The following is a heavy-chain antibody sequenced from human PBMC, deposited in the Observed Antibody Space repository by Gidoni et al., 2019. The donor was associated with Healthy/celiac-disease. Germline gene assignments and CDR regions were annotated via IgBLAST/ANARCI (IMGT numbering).Heavy chain of an antibody. CDR3: ARDRGMVRGVIIHYYGMDV. Sequence: QVQLVQSGAEVKKPGSSVKVSCKASGGTFSSYAISWVRQAPGQGLEWMGGIIPIFGTANYAQKFQGRVTITADESTSTAYMELSSLRSEDTAVYYCARDRGMVRGVIIHYYGMDVWGQGTTVTVSS. CDR2: IIPIFGTA. V-gene: IGHV1-69*01. D-gene: IGHD3-10*01. CDR1: GGTFSSYA. J-gene: IGHJ6*02.